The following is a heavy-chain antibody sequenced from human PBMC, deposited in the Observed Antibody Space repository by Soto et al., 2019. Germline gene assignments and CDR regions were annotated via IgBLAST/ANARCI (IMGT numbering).Heavy chain of an antibody. J-gene: IGHJ4*02. CDR2: IIPISGGT. CDR3: ARGEGGPRWGSIDY. D-gene: IGHD2-21*01. Sequence: SVKVSCKASGGTFSSYAISWVRQAPGQGLEWMGWIIPISGGTNYAQKFQGRVTITGDESISTAYMELSRLRSDDTAVYYCARGEGGPRWGSIDYWGQGTLVTVSS. V-gene: IGHV1-69*13. CDR1: GGTFSSYA.